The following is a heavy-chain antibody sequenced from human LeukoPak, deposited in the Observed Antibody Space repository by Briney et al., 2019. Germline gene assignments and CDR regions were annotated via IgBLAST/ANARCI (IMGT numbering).Heavy chain of an antibody. CDR2: ISYEGSDK. V-gene: IGHV3-30*18. D-gene: IGHD2-15*01. J-gene: IGHJ4*02. Sequence: GGCLRLSCAASGFTFSSYGIHWVRQAPGKGLEWVALISYEGSDKYYADSVKGRFTISRDNSKNTLYLQMNSLRDEDTAVYYCAKDSTHCSGGSCYGGDYWGQGTLVTVSS. CDR3: AKDSTHCSGGSCYGGDY. CDR1: GFTFSSYG.